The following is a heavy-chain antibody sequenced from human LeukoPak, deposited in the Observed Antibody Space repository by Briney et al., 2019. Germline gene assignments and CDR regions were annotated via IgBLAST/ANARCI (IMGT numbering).Heavy chain of an antibody. D-gene: IGHD1-26*01. Sequence: SETLSLTCTVSGGSISSYYWSWIRQPPGKGLEWIGHIYYSGSTNYNPSLKSRVTISVDTSKNQFSLKLSSVTAADTAVYYCASESGSYRSFDYWGQGTLVTISS. CDR1: GGSISSYY. J-gene: IGHJ4*02. V-gene: IGHV4-59*01. CDR3: ASESGSYRSFDY. CDR2: IYYSGST.